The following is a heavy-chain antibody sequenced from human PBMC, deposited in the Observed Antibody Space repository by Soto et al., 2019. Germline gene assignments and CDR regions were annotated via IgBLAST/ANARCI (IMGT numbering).Heavy chain of an antibody. CDR2: VNPILSMS. CDR1: GDTFNFYS. Sequence: QVQLVQSGAEVKRPGSSVKVSCKASGDTFNFYSINWVRQAPGLGLEWMGRVNPILSMSNYAQRFQGRVTMTADKSTSTAYMELSGLRSEDTAIYYRATSYGSGYRAFDFWGQGALLTVSS. CDR3: ATSYGSGYRAFDF. V-gene: IGHV1-69*04. D-gene: IGHD3-10*01. J-gene: IGHJ4*02.